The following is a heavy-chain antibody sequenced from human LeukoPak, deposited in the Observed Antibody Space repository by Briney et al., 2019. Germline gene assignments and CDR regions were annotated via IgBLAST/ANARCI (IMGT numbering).Heavy chain of an antibody. CDR3: ARDRNWYFDL. Sequence: GGSLRLSCAASGFTFSSYSMNWVRQAPGKGLEWVSYITFSSSTIYFADSVKGRFTISRDNAKNSLYLQMNSLRDEDTAVYYCARDRNWYFDLWGRGTMVTVSS. J-gene: IGHJ2*01. CDR1: GFTFSSYS. CDR2: ITFSSSTI. V-gene: IGHV3-48*02.